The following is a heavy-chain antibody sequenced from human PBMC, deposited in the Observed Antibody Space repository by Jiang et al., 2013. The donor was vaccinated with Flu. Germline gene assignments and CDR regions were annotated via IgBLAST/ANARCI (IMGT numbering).Heavy chain of an antibody. J-gene: IGHJ3*02. CDR2: IYPGDSDT. Sequence: SLKISCKGSGYSFTSYWIGWVRQMPGKGLEWMGIIYPGDSDTRYSPSFQGQVTISADKSISTAYLQWSSLKASDTAMYYCARIFAGRGGRFAFDIWGQGTMVTVSS. D-gene: IGHD1-26*01. CDR1: GYSFTSYW. V-gene: IGHV5-51*01. CDR3: ARIFAGRGGRFAFDI.